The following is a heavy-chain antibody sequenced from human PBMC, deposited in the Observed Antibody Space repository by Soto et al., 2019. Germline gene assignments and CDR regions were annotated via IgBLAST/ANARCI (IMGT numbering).Heavy chain of an antibody. CDR1: GFSLITSGVG. V-gene: IGHV2-5*02. CDR2: IYWDDDK. Sequence: QITLKEAGPTLVKPTQTLTLTCSFSGFSLITSGVGVGWIRQPPGKALEWLALIYWDDDKGYSTSLKSRLTITKDPSRTQVVLTMTNMDPADTATYYCAHTMAPRIFDYWGQGTLVTVSS. CDR3: AHTMAPRIFDY. J-gene: IGHJ4*02.